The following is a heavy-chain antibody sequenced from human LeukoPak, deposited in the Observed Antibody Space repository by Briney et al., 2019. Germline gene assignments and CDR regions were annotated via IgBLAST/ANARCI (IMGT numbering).Heavy chain of an antibody. V-gene: IGHV4-4*07. J-gene: IGHJ5*02. CDR2: IYASGST. Sequence: PSETLSLTCTVSGDSISSYYWSWIRQPAGKGLEWIGRIYASGSTNYKPSPKSRVTMSLDTSKNQFSLNLSSVTAADTAVYYCARKALPGNWFDPWGQGTLVTVSS. CDR1: GDSISSYY. CDR3: ARKALPGNWFDP.